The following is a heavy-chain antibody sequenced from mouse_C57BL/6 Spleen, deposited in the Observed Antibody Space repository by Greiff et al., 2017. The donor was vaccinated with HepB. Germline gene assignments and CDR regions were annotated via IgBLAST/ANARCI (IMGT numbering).Heavy chain of an antibody. CDR1: GYTFTSYW. D-gene: IGHD4-1*01. V-gene: IGHV1-61*01. CDR3: ASQDWLTGTPWFAY. J-gene: IGHJ3*01. Sequence: QVQLQQPGAELVRPGSSVKLSCKASGYTFTSYWMDWVKQRPGQGLEWIGNIYPSDSETHYNQKFKDKATLTVDKSSSTAYMQLSSLTSEDSAVYYCASQDWLTGTPWFAYWGQGTLVTVSA. CDR2: IYPSDSET.